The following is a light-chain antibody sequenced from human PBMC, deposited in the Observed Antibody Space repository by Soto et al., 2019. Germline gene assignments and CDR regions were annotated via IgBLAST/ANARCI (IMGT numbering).Light chain of an antibody. CDR2: KAS. Sequence: DIQMTQSPSTLSASVGDRITITCRASQSISYWLAWYQQKPGKATKVLIYKASSSESEVPSRFSGTGSETEFTLTISSLQPDDFATYYCQQYKSFPYTFGQGTKLE. CDR1: QSISYW. J-gene: IGKJ2*01. V-gene: IGKV1-5*03. CDR3: QQYKSFPYT.